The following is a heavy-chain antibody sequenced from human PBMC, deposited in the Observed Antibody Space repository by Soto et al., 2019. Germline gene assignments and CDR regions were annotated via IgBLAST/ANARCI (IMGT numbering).Heavy chain of an antibody. CDR1: GYSFTSNW. V-gene: IGHV5-51*01. J-gene: IGHJ3*01. Sequence: EVQLVQSGAEVKPPGESLKISCKASGYSFTSNWIGWVRQMPGKGLEWMGTFNPNDSDSRYSPSFQGQVTISADKSTTTAYLQWSSLKASDTAIYYCARQIRESGGALDVWGPGTLVTVSS. D-gene: IGHD3-10*01. CDR2: FNPNDSDS. CDR3: ARQIRESGGALDV.